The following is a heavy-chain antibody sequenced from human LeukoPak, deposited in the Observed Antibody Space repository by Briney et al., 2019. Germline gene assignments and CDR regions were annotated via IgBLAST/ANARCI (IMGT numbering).Heavy chain of an antibody. Sequence: GGSLILSCVASASEFTFNRYWMSWVRQAPGKGLQWVANIKHDGGEAFYVDSVKGRFTISRDNARNLLSLQMNSLTIDDTGVYFCARDALFGSGRTHLDFWGQGTLVSVSP. J-gene: IGHJ4*02. CDR3: ARDALFGSGRTHLDF. V-gene: IGHV3-7*04. CDR1: EFTFNRYW. CDR2: IKHDGGEA. D-gene: IGHD3-10*01.